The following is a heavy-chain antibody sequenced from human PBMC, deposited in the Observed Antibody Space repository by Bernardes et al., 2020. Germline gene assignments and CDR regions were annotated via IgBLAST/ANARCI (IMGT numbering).Heavy chain of an antibody. D-gene: IGHD3-3*01. Sequence: GGSLRLSCAASGFTFSSYAMSWVRQAPGKGLEWVSAVSGSGGSTYYADSVKGRFTTSRDNSKNTLYLQMNSLRAEDTAVYYCAKVSAVNDFWSGWGEKPGSRGDFDYWGQGTLVTVSS. J-gene: IGHJ4*02. CDR2: VSGSGGST. CDR1: GFTFSSYA. V-gene: IGHV3-23*01. CDR3: AKVSAVNDFWSGWGEKPGSRGDFDY.